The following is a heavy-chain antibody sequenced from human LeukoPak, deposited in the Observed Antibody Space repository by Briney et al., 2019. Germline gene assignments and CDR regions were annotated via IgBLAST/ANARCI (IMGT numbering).Heavy chain of an antibody. CDR1: GFTFIDYA. CDR3: ARDDSSNTLDY. Sequence: GGSLRLSCATSGFTFIDYAMHWVRQAPGKGLEWVAIVWNDGSNKYYGDSVKGRFTVSRDNSKNTLYLQMNSLRGEDTAVYYCARDDSSNTLDYWGQGTLVTVSS. V-gene: IGHV3-33*01. CDR2: VWNDGSNK. D-gene: IGHD4-11*01. J-gene: IGHJ4*02.